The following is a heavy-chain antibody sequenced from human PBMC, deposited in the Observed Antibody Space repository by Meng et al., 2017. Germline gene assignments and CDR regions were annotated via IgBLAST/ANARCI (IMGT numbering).Heavy chain of an antibody. V-gene: IGHV1-69*06. CDR2: ISPIFGTA. CDR3: ARASGYYYDSSGYYYDFDY. CDR1: GGTFSSYA. Sequence: SVKVSCKASGGTFSSYAISWVRQAPGQGLEWMGGISPIFGTANYAQKFQGRVTITADKSTSTAYMELSSLRSEDTAVYYCARASGYYYDSSGYYYDFDYWGQGTLVTVSS. J-gene: IGHJ4*02. D-gene: IGHD3-22*01.